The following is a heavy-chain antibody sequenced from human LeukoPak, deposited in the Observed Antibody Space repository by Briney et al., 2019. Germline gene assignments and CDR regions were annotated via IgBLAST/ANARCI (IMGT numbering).Heavy chain of an antibody. CDR2: IKSDGSGT. CDR3: ARAGSGRSPDWFDP. J-gene: IGHJ5*02. Sequence: GGSLRLSCAASGFTFSSYWMHWVRQAPGKGLVWVSRIKSDGSGTTYADSVKGRFTISRDNAKNSLYLQMNSLRAEDTAVYYCARAGSGRSPDWFDPWGQGTLVTVSS. V-gene: IGHV3-74*01. D-gene: IGHD1-26*01. CDR1: GFTFSSYW.